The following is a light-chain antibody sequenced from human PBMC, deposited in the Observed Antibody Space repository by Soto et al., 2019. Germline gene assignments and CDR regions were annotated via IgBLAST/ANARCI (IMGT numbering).Light chain of an antibody. J-gene: IGLJ3*02. V-gene: IGLV2-23*01. CDR3: CSYGGRLWG. Sequence: QSALTQPASVSGSPGQSITISCTGTSSDVGSYHLVYWYQQHPGKAPKLMIYEGSKRPSGVSNRFSGSKSGNTASLTSSGLQAEDEAAYYCCSYGGRLWGFGGGTKLPVL. CDR1: SSDVGSYHL. CDR2: EGS.